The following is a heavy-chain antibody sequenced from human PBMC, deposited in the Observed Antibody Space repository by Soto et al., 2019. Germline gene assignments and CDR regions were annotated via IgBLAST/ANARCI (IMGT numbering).Heavy chain of an antibody. Sequence: EVQLLQSGGDLVQPGGSLRLSCAASGFTFSSYAMSWVRQAPGKGLEWVSTISGTGGSTYYPDSVKGRFTISRDNSKNTVYLQMNSLRAEDAAVYYCAKEMTIGYYLFDYWGQGTLVTVSS. CDR2: ISGTGGST. J-gene: IGHJ4*02. CDR3: AKEMTIGYYLFDY. V-gene: IGHV3-23*01. CDR1: GFTFSSYA. D-gene: IGHD3-22*01.